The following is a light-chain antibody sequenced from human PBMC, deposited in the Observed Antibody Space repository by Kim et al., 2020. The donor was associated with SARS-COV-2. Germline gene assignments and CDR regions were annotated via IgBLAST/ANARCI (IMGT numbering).Light chain of an antibody. V-gene: IGLV3-21*04. Sequence: SYELTQPPSVSVAPGKTARITCGGNNIGRKSVHWYQQKPGQAPVLVIYYDSYRPSRIPERFSGSNSGNTATLTINRVEAGDEADYYCQVWDSSSDHRVFG. CDR2: YDS. CDR1: NIGRKS. CDR3: QVWDSSSDHRV. J-gene: IGLJ3*02.